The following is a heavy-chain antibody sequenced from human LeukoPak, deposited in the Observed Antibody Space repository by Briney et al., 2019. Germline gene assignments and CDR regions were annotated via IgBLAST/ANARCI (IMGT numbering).Heavy chain of an antibody. Sequence: SETLSLTCTVSGGSISTSNYYWGWIRQPPGKGLEWIGSIYHSGSTYYNPSLKSRVTISVDTSKNQFSLKPSTVTAADTAVYYCARVVPAAMRDELFWFDPWGQGTLVTVSS. CDR2: IYHSGST. CDR3: ARVVPAAMRDELFWFDP. V-gene: IGHV4-39*07. J-gene: IGHJ5*02. D-gene: IGHD2-2*01. CDR1: GGSISTSNYY.